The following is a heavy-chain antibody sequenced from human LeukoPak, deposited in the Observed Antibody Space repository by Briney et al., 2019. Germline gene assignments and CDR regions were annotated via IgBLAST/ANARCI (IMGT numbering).Heavy chain of an antibody. D-gene: IGHD3-10*01. J-gene: IGHJ5*02. CDR1: GYTFTSYG. V-gene: IGHV1-2*02. CDR2: IKPNSGGT. Sequence: ASVKVSCKASGYTFTSYGISWVRQAPGQGLEWMGWIKPNSGGTRSAQKFQGRVTMTRDTSISTAYMELSSLRYDDTAVYYCATNILVRDIINWFDPWGQGTLVTVSS. CDR3: ATNILVRDIINWFDP.